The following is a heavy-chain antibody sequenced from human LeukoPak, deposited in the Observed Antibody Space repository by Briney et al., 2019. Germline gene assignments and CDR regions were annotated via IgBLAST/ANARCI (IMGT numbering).Heavy chain of an antibody. CDR1: GFTFGSYA. CDR3: AKALKIAAAGTRSGSLLGYFQH. D-gene: IGHD6-13*01. CDR2: ISGSGGST. J-gene: IGHJ1*01. Sequence: PGGSLRLSCAASGFTFGSYAMSWVRQAPGKGLEWVSAISGSGGSTYYADSVKGRFTISRDNSKNTLYLQMNSLRAEDTAVYYCAKALKIAAAGTRSGSLLGYFQHWGQGTLVTVSS. V-gene: IGHV3-23*01.